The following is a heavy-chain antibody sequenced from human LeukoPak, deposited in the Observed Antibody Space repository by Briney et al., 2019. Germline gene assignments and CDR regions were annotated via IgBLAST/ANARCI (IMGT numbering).Heavy chain of an antibody. CDR3: ARGPIYYGDSSVYFDY. D-gene: IGHD3-22*01. V-gene: IGHV4-34*01. CDR1: SGSFSGYF. Sequence: PSETLSLTCAVYSGSFSGYFWTYVRQPPGMGLEWIGEINQRGSTNYNPSLKSRVTMSVDTSKNQFSLRLSSVTAADTAVYYCARGPIYYGDSSVYFDYWAQGTLVTVSS. J-gene: IGHJ4*02. CDR2: INQRGST.